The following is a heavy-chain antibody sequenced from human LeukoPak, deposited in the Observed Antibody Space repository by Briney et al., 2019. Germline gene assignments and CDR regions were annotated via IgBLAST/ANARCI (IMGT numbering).Heavy chain of an antibody. J-gene: IGHJ4*02. CDR3: ASMYSSSWEDYFDY. D-gene: IGHD6-13*01. V-gene: IGHV3-74*01. CDR1: GFTFSSYW. CDR2: INSDGSST. Sequence: GGSLRLSCAASGFTFSSYWMHWVRQAPGKGLVWVSRINSDGSSTSYADSVKGRFTISRDNAKNTLYLQMNSLRAEDTAVYYCASMYSSSWEDYFDYWGQGTLVTVSS.